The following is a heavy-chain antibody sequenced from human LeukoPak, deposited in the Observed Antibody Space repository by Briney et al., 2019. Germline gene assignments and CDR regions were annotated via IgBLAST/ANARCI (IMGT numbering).Heavy chain of an antibody. J-gene: IGHJ4*03. CDR1: GFTFDDYG. CDR2: INWNGGST. CDR3: ASGVSSSWYYFDY. Sequence: GGSLRLSGAASGFTFDDYGMSWVRQAPGKGLEWVSGINWNGGSTGYADSVKGRFTISRDNAKNSLYLQMNSLRAEDTALYYCASGVSSSWYYFDYWGQGTMVTVSS. D-gene: IGHD6-13*01. V-gene: IGHV3-20*04.